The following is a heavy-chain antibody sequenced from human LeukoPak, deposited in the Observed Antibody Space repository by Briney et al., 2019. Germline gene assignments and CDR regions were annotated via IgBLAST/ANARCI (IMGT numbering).Heavy chain of an antibody. D-gene: IGHD6-6*01. V-gene: IGHV3-66*01. J-gene: IGHJ4*02. CDR1: GFTVSSTY. Sequence: GGSLRLSCAASGFTVSSTYLTWVRQAPGKGLEWLSVIYSGGYTYYADSVKGRFFISRDISENMVYLQMNSLSVEDTAVYFCARGRPAHYFDSWGPGTLVTVSS. CDR3: ARGRPAHYFDS. CDR2: IYSGGYT.